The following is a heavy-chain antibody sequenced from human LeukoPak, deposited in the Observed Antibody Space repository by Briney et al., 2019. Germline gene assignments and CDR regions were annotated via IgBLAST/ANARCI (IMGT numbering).Heavy chain of an antibody. D-gene: IGHD3-22*01. J-gene: IGHJ4*01. CDR2: ISAYNGDT. CDR1: GYTFTSYG. CDR3: VRERGYARQYFDY. V-gene: IGHV1-18*01. Sequence: ASVKVSCKTSGYTFTSYGISWVRQAPGQGLEWMRWISAYNGDTNYAQQLQGRVTMTTDTSTSTAYMELRSLRSDDTAVYYCVRERGYARQYFDYWGQGTLVTVSS.